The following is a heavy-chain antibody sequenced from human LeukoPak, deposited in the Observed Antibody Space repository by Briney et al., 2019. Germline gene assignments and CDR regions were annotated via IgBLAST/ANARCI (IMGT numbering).Heavy chain of an antibody. CDR3: ARPTDSSVDY. Sequence: GGSLRLSCAASGFTFSSYAMSWIRQAPGKGLEWITYISGSGTTIYHADSVKGRFTISRDNAKNSVYLQMDSLRDEDTAVYYCARPTDSSVDYWGQGTLVTVSS. CDR2: ISGSGTTI. D-gene: IGHD5-18*01. V-gene: IGHV3-11*01. CDR1: GFTFSSYA. J-gene: IGHJ4*02.